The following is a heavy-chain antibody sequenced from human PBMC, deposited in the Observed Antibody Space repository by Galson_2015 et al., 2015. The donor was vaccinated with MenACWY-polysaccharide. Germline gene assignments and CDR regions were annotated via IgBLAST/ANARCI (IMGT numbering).Heavy chain of an antibody. CDR2: FYSGDT. D-gene: IGHD5-24*01. J-gene: IGHJ5*02. Sequence: FYSGDTNYNPSLKSRVTISVDTSKRQFSLNLTSVTAADTAVYYCARARRQMAVTWGQGTLVIVSS. V-gene: IGHV4-39*07. CDR3: ARARRQMAVT.